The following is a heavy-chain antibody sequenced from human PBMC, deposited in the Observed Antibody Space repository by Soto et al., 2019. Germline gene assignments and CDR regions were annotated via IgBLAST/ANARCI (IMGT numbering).Heavy chain of an antibody. D-gene: IGHD2-15*01. V-gene: IGHV4-39*07. CDR1: GGSISSSSYY. Sequence: SETVSLTCTVSGGSISSSSYYWGWIRQPPGKGREWIGSIYDSGSTYYNPSLKSRVTLSVATSKSQFSLKLSSVTAADTGVYYCARRICPAPFACFDYWGQGTLVTVSS. J-gene: IGHJ4*02. CDR3: ARRICPAPFACFDY. CDR2: IYDSGST.